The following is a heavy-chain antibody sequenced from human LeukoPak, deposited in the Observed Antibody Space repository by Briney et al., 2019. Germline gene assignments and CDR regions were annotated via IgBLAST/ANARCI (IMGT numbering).Heavy chain of an antibody. CDR2: IYYSGST. CDR1: GGSISSSSYY. V-gene: IGHV4-39*07. CDR3: ASNYYGSGSYYWAPLTN. Sequence: SETLSLTCTVSGGSISSSSYYWGWIRQPPGKGLEWIGSIYYSGSTYYNPSLKSRVTISVDTSKNQFSLKLSSVTAADTAVYYCASNYYGSGSYYWAPLTNWGQGTLVTVSS. D-gene: IGHD3-10*01. J-gene: IGHJ4*02.